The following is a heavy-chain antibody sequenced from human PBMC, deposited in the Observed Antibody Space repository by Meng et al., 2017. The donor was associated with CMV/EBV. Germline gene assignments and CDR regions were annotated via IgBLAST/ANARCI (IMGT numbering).Heavy chain of an antibody. V-gene: IGHV1-18*01. CDR2: ISAYNGNT. CDR1: GYTFTSYG. CDR3: ARHSEEFYDYVWGSYCVLGIFDY. J-gene: IGHJ4*02. Sequence: ASVKVSCKASGYTFTSYGISWVRQAPGQGLEWMGWISAYNGNTNYAQKLQGRVTMTTDTSTSTAYMELRSLRSDDTAVYYCARHSEEFYDYVWGSYCVLGIFDYWGQGTLVTVSS. D-gene: IGHD3-16*01.